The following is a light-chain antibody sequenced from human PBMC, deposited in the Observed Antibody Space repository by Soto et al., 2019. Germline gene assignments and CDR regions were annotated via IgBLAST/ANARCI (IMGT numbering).Light chain of an antibody. CDR2: GAS. Sequence: ETVMTQSPATLSVSPGERATLSCRASQSVSTYLAWYQLTPGQAPRLLIYGASTRATDIPARFSGSGSETEFTLTISSLQSEDFAVYFCQQYSYWPLTFGGGTKVDI. V-gene: IGKV3-15*01. J-gene: IGKJ4*01. CDR1: QSVSTY. CDR3: QQYSYWPLT.